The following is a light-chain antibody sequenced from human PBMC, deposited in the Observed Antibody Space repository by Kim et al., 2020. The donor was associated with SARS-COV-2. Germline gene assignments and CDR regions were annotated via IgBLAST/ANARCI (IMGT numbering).Light chain of an antibody. V-gene: IGKV4-1*01. J-gene: IGKJ5*01. CDR3: QQYYSIPIT. CDR1: QSLLYSSNNRNY. Sequence: ATINCKSSQSLLYSSNNRNYLTWYQQKPGQPPKLLIYWASTRESGVPDRFSGSESGTEFTLTISSLQAEDVAVYFCQQYYSIPITFGQGTRLEIK. CDR2: WAS.